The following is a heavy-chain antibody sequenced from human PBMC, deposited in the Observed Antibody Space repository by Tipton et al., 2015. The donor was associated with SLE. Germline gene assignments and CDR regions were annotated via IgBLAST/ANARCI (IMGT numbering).Heavy chain of an antibody. Sequence: SLRLSCAASGFTFSSYSMNWVRQAPGKGLEWVANIKQDGSEKYYVDSVKGRFTISRDNAKNSLYLQMNSLRAEDTAVYYCARYYYGSGSYYYYFDYWGQGTLVTVSS. CDR2: IKQDGSEK. D-gene: IGHD3-10*01. CDR1: GFTFSSYS. CDR3: ARYYYGSGSYYYYFDY. J-gene: IGHJ4*02. V-gene: IGHV3-7*01.